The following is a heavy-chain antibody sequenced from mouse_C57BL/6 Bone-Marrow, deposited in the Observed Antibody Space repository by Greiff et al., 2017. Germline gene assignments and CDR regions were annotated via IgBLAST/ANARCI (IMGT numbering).Heavy chain of an antibody. Sequence: QVQLQQSGAELVKPGASVKLSCKASGYTFTTYWMHWVKQRPGQGLEWIGYINPSSGYTKYNQKFKGTATLTADKSSSTAYMQLSSLTYEDSAVYYCARLLRDYWGQGTTLTVSS. CDR2: INPSSGYT. D-gene: IGHD1-1*01. J-gene: IGHJ2*01. CDR3: ARLLRDY. CDR1: GYTFTTYW. V-gene: IGHV1-7*01.